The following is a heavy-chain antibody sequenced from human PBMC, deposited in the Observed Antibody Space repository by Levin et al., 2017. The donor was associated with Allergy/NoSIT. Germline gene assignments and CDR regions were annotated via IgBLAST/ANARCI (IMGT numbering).Heavy chain of an antibody. D-gene: IGHD4-17*01. V-gene: IGHV4-34*01. J-gene: IGHJ4*02. CDR3: ATPGGTTVTTYTY. Sequence: SQTLSLTCAVYGGSFSGYYWSWIRQPPGKGLEWIGEINHSGSTNYNPSLKSRVTISVDTSKNQFSLKLSSVTAADTAVYYCATPGGTTVTTYTYWGQGTLVTVSS. CDR2: INHSGST. CDR1: GGSFSGYY.